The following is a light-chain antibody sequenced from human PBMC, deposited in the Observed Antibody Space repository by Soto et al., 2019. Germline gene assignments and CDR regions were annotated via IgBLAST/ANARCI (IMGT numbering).Light chain of an antibody. CDR3: AAWDDSLSGFYV. Sequence: QPVLTQPPSASGTPGQRVTISCSGSSSNIGSNYVYWYQQLPGTAPKLLIYRNNQRPSGVPDRFSGSKSGTSASLVISGLRSEDEADYYCAAWDDSLSGFYVFGTGTKLTVL. CDR1: SSNIGSNY. J-gene: IGLJ1*01. CDR2: RNN. V-gene: IGLV1-47*01.